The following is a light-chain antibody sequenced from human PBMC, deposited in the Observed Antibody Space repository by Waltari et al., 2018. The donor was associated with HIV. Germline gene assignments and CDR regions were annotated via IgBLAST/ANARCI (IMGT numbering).Light chain of an antibody. J-gene: IGLJ3*02. CDR3: QSADSTGTYWV. Sequence: SYELTPPPSASVSPGQTARISCSGAALPTQYDLWYQQRPGQAPVMVIYRDKERPSGIPDRFSGSSAGTTVTLTISGVQAEDEADYYCQSADSTGTYWVFGGGTKLTVL. CDR2: RDK. CDR1: ALPTQY. V-gene: IGLV3-25*03.